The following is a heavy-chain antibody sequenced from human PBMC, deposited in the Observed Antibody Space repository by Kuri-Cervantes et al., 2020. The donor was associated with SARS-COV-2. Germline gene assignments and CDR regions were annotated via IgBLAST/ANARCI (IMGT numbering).Heavy chain of an antibody. D-gene: IGHD3-3*01. CDR3: ARSEYYDFWSGRNDGFDI. Sequence: ASVKVSCKAPETTFPNYDINWVRQAPGQGLEWMGIINPSGGSTSYAQKFQGRVTMTRDTSTSTVYMELSSLRSEDTAVYYCARSEYYDFWSGRNDGFDIWGQGTMVTVSS. CDR1: ETTFPNYD. J-gene: IGHJ3*02. CDR2: INPSGGST. V-gene: IGHV1-46*01.